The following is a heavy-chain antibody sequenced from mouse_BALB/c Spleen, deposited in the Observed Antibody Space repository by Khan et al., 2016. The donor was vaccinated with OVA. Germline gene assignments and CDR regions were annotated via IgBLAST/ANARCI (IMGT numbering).Heavy chain of an antibody. CDR1: GYTFTNYG. J-gene: IGHJ4*01. D-gene: IGHD2-14*01. CDR3: ESLGYNGTMDY. V-gene: IGHV9-3-1*01. Sequence: QIQLVQSGPELKKPGETVKISCKASGYTFTNYGMNWVKQAPGKGLKWMGWINTYTGEPTYADDFKGRFAFSLETSARTAYLQINNLKNEDTATYFCESLGYNGTMDYWGQGTSVTVSS. CDR2: INTYTGEP.